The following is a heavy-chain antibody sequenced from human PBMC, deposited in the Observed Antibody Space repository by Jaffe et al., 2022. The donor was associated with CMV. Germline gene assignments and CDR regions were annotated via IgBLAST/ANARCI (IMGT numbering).Heavy chain of an antibody. J-gene: IGHJ6*03. CDR3: TSLGYCSSTSCYHYYYYYMDV. CDR1: GFTFSNAW. V-gene: IGHV3-15*01. Sequence: EVQLVESGGGLVKPGGSLRLSCAASGFTFSNAWMSWVRQAPGKGLEWVGRIKSKTDGGTTDYAAPVKGRFTISRDDSKNTLYLQMNSLKTEDTAVYYCTSLGYCSSTSCYHYYYYYMDVWGKGTTVTVSS. CDR2: IKSKTDGGTT. D-gene: IGHD2-2*03.